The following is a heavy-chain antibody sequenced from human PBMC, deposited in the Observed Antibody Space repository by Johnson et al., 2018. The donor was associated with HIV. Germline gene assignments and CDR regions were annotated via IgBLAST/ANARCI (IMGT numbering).Heavy chain of an antibody. CDR3: TTMGLGSSSWRYDAFDI. J-gene: IGHJ3*02. D-gene: IGHD6-13*01. V-gene: IGHV3-15*01. Sequence: MLLVESGGGLVKPGGSLRLSCAASGLTFTNAWMNWVRQAPGKGLEWAGRIKRKTDGGTTDYAAPVKGRFAISRDDSKNTLYLQMNSLKTEDTAVYYCTTMGLGSSSWRYDAFDIWG. CDR1: GLTFTNAW. CDR2: IKRKTDGGTT.